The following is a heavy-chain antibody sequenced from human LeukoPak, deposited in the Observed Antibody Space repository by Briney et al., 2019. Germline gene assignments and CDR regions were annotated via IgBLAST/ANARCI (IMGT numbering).Heavy chain of an antibody. Sequence: ASVKVSCKASGYTFTSYDINWVRQATGQGLEWMGWMNPNSGNTGYAQKFQGRVTMTRNTSISTAYMELSSLRSEDTAVYYCARGVPKNGYSGYDPHLGYWGQGTLVTVSS. CDR3: ARGVPKNGYSGYDPHLGY. J-gene: IGHJ4*02. D-gene: IGHD5-12*01. CDR2: MNPNSGNT. V-gene: IGHV1-8*01. CDR1: GYTFTSYD.